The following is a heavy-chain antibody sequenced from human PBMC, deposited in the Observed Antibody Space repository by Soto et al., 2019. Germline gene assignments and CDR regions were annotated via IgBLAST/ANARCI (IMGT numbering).Heavy chain of an antibody. D-gene: IGHD3-16*01. V-gene: IGHV4-4*07. CDR2: IYASGGT. J-gene: IGHJ4*02. CDR3: ARGATFFDY. Sequence: QVQLQESGPELVKPSETLSLSCTISDGSISSLYWSWIRQPAGKGLEWIGRIYASGGTNFNPSLRSRVTMSVDTSKNQFFLKLSSVTAADTAVYFCARGATFFDYWGQGTLVTVSS. CDR1: DGSISSLY.